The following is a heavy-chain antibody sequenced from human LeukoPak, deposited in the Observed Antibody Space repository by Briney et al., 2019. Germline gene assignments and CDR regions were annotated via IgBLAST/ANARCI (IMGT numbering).Heavy chain of an antibody. CDR3: AKDGRSSTPGY. CDR2: ISAGGGST. Sequence: PGGSLRLSCAASGFTFSSYWMSWVRQAPGKGLEWVSGISAGGGSTYHADSVKGRFTISRDNSKNTLYLQMNSLRAEDTAVYYCAKDGRSSTPGYWGQGTLVTVSS. V-gene: IGHV3-23*01. D-gene: IGHD2-2*01. J-gene: IGHJ4*02. CDR1: GFTFSSYW.